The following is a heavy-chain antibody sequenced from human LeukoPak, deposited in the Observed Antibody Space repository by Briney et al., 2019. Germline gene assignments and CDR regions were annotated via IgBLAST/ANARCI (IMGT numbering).Heavy chain of an antibody. J-gene: IGHJ6*03. CDR1: GYTFTRYG. CDR3: VRDGHRLYDYYYYYMDV. CDR2: ISAYNGHT. V-gene: IGHV1-18*01. Sequence: ASVKVSCKASGYTFTRYGISWVRQAPGQRLEWMGWISAYNGHTNYTQKLQGRVTMTTDTSTSTAYMELRSLGSDDTAVYFCVRDGHRLYDYYYYYMDVWGKGTTVTVSS. D-gene: IGHD2-2*02.